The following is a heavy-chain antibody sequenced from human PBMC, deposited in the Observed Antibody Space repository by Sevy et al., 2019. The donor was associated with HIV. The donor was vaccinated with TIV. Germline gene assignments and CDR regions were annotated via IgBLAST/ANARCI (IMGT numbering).Heavy chain of an antibody. CDR3: AKGVSWLVLGGYFDY. CDR2: IIGSGDNT. CDR1: GFTFRSYA. D-gene: IGHD6-19*01. V-gene: IGHV3-23*01. J-gene: IGHJ4*02. Sequence: PGGSLRLSCEASGFTFRSYAMSWVRQAPGKGLEWVSGIIGSGDNTYYADSVKGRFTVSRDNSKNTLYVQMNSLRAEDTAVYYCAKGVSWLVLGGYFDYWGQGTPVTVSS.